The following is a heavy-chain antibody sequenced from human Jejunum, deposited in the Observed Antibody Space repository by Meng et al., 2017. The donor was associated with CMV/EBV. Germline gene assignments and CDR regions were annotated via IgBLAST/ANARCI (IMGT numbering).Heavy chain of an antibody. CDR2: MNPNRGTT. V-gene: IGHV1-8*01. CDR3: ATGVADFEY. CDR1: GYTFTSYD. Sequence: VQLVHSGAEVKKPGASVKVSCKASGYTFTSYDINWVRQGTGQGLEWMGWMNPNRGTTGYAQKFQGRVTMTRNISKSTAYMDLSSLRSEDTAVYYCATGVADFEYWGQGTLVTVSS. D-gene: IGHD6-19*01. J-gene: IGHJ4*02.